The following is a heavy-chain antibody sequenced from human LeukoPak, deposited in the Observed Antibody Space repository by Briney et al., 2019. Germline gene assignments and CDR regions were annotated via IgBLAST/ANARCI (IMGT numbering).Heavy chain of an antibody. CDR2: IKQDGSDK. Sequence: QSGGSLRLSCAASGFTFSTYWMSWVRQAPGKGLEWVANIKQDGSDKFYVDSVKGRFTISRDNAKNSMYLQMSSLRAEDTAIYYCARVLPVASRGYWGQGTLVTVSS. V-gene: IGHV3-7*01. CDR1: GFTFSTYW. J-gene: IGHJ4*02. D-gene: IGHD2-2*01. CDR3: ARVLPVASRGY.